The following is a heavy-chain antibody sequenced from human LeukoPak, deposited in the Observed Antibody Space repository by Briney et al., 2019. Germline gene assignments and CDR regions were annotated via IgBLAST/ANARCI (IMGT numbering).Heavy chain of an antibody. V-gene: IGHV3-74*01. J-gene: IGHJ6*02. Sequence: GGSLRLSCAASGFTFSNYWMHWVRQDQGKGLVWVSRINSDGSSRSYADSVQGRFTISRDNAKNTLYLQMNSLRAEDTAVYYCTRDRYGDGMDVWGQGTTVTVSS. CDR1: GFTFSNYW. CDR3: TRDRYGDGMDV. D-gene: IGHD3-10*01. CDR2: INSDGSSR.